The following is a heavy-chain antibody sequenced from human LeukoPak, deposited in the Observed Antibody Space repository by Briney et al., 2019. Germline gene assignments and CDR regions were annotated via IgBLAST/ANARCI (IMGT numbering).Heavy chain of an antibody. Sequence: SGGSLRLSCAASEFTFSDYYMSWIRQVPGKGLEWVSYINGSSSTMYYANSVKGRFTISRENAKNLLYLQMNSLRAEDTAVYDCAGEGGTRGRRYFDYWGQGTLVTVSS. CDR3: AGEGGTRGRRYFDY. J-gene: IGHJ4*02. CDR2: INGSSSTM. CDR1: EFTFSDYY. V-gene: IGHV3-11*01. D-gene: IGHD2-2*01.